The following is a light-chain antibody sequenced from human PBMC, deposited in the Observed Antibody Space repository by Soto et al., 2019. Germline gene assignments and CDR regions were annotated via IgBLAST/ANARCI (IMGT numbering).Light chain of an antibody. CDR2: EVY. CDR3: SSYVGPNSYV. Sequence: QSALTQPPSASGSPGQSVTISCTGTSSDVGGYNYVSWYQHHPGKAPKLIIYEVYKRPSGVPDRFSGSKSGNTAALTVSGLQAEDEADYSCSSYVGPNSYVFGTGTKLTVL. V-gene: IGLV2-8*01. CDR1: SSDVGGYNY. J-gene: IGLJ1*01.